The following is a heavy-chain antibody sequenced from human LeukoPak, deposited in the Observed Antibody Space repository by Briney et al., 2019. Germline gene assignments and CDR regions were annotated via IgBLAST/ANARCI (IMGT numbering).Heavy chain of an antibody. CDR1: GYTFTSYG. J-gene: IGHJ5*02. CDR3: ARVWLPNNGFDP. CDR2: ISAHNGNT. D-gene: IGHD6-19*01. Sequence: ASVKVSCKASGYTFTSYGISWVRQAPGQGLEWMGWISAHNGNTNYVQKLQDRVTMTTDTSTSTAYMELRSLRSDDTAVYYCARVWLPNNGFDPWGQGTLVTVSS. V-gene: IGHV1-18*01.